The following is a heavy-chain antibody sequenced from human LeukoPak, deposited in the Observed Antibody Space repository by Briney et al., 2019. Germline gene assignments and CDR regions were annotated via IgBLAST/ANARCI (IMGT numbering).Heavy chain of an antibody. CDR2: IKQDESEK. D-gene: IGHD5-12*01. CDR3: ASFSGYEYYYYGMDV. J-gene: IGHJ6*04. Sequence: PGGSLRLSCAASGFTFSSYWMSWVRQAPGKGLEWVANIKQDESEKYYVDSVKGRFTISRDNAKNSLYLQMNSLRAEDTAVYYCASFSGYEYYYYGMDVWGKGTTVTVSS. CDR1: GFTFSSYW. V-gene: IGHV3-7*03.